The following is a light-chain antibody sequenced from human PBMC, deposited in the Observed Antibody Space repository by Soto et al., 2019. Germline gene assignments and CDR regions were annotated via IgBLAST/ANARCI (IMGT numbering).Light chain of an antibody. CDR1: SSDVGDSNH. Sequence: QSALTQPASVSGSPGQSITISCTGTSSDVGDSNHVSWYQHHPGKAPQLIIYEVTYRPSGVSNRFSGSKSGYTASLTISGLQVEDEAEYFCFSFTTTSTHVFGTGTKVTVL. V-gene: IGLV2-14*01. CDR2: EVT. CDR3: FSFTTTSTHV. J-gene: IGLJ1*01.